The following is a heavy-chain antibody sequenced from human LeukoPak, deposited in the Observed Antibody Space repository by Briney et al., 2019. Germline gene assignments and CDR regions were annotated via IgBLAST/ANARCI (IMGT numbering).Heavy chain of an antibody. CDR3: ARDPYNGNYGDSYYYYMDV. D-gene: IGHD1-26*01. CDR2: INGGGGST. Sequence: GGSLRLSCVASGFTFRSYAMKWVRQAPGKGLEWVSGINGGGGSTYYADSVKGRFTISRDNAKNSLYLQMNSLRAEDTAIYYCARDPYNGNYGDSYYYYMDVWGKGTTVTISS. J-gene: IGHJ6*03. CDR1: GFTFRSYA. V-gene: IGHV3-23*01.